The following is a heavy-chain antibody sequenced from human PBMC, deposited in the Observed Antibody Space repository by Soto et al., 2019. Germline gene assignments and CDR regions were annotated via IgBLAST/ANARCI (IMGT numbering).Heavy chain of an antibody. CDR3: AGGIWNDNAY. D-gene: IGHD1-1*01. J-gene: IGHJ4*02. V-gene: IGHV3-74*01. CDR2: INPDGSNT. Sequence: PRGSLLLACVSSVFTFSVNLMGWVRQAPGKGLFLVSRINPDGSNTDYADSVSGRFTISRDNAKKTLYLQMNSLRAEDTAVYYCAGGIWNDNAYWGQGTMVTVSS. CDR1: VFTFSVNL.